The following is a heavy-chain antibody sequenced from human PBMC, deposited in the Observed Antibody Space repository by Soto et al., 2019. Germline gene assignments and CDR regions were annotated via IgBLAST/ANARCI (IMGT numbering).Heavy chain of an antibody. CDR1: GLTFSSFG. CDR3: AKDLGLDASASYPYH. V-gene: IGHV3-30*18. J-gene: IGHJ5*02. CDR2: ISYDGSHK. D-gene: IGHD3-10*01. Sequence: QVHLVESGGGVVQPGRSLRLSCAASGLTFSSFGMHWVRHTPGKGLEWLAVISYDGSHKLHADSVQGRFTISRDNSKNPVSLQMNSLRTEDTAVYYCAKDLGLDASASYPYHWGQGTLVTVSS.